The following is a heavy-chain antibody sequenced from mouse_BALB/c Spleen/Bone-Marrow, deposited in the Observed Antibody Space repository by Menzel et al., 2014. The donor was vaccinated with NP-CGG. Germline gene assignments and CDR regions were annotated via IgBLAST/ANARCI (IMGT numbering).Heavy chain of an antibody. Sequence: VQLQQSGAELVTPGASVKLSCTASGFNIKDTYMHWVKQRPEQGLEWIGRIDPANGNTKYDPKFQGKATITADTSSNTAYLQLSSLTSEDTAVYYCAGLDLFAYWGQGTLVTVSA. CDR2: IDPANGNT. CDR1: GFNIKDTY. CDR3: AGLDLFAY. J-gene: IGHJ3*01. D-gene: IGHD3-3*01. V-gene: IGHV14-3*02.